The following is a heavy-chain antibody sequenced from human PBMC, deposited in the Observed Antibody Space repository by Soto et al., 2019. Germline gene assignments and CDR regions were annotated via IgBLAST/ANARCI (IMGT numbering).Heavy chain of an antibody. CDR1: GSTFEDYA. V-gene: IGHV3-9*01. CDR3: AKDRGGGDYYYYGMDV. D-gene: IGHD3-16*01. Sequence: PGGSLRLSCAASGSTFEDYAMHWVRQAPGKGLEWVSGISWNSGRIGYADSVKGRFTIARDNAKNSLYLQMNSLRAEDTALYYCAKDRGGGDYYYYGMDVWGQGTTVTVSS. J-gene: IGHJ6*01. CDR2: ISWNSGRI.